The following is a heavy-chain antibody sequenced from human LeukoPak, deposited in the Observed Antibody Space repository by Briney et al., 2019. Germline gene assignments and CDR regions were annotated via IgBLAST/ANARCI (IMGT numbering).Heavy chain of an antibody. CDR2: ISASSSTI. CDR1: GFTFSNYN. CDR3: ARAYLHGSGKEVDY. D-gene: IGHD3-10*01. J-gene: IGHJ4*02. Sequence: GGSLRLSCAASGFTFSNYNMNWVRQAPGKGLEWVSYISASSSTIYYADSVKGRFTISRDNAKKSLYLQMNSLRAEDTAVYYCARAYLHGSGKEVDYWGQGTLVTVSS. V-gene: IGHV3-48*01.